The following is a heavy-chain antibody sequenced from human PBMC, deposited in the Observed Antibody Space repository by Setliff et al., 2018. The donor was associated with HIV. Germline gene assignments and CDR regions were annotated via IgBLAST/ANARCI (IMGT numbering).Heavy chain of an antibody. D-gene: IGHD6-25*01. V-gene: IGHV4-39*01. CDR1: GGSIIINDYY. J-gene: IGHJ5*02. CDR2: IVYSGTT. Sequence: PSETLSLTCTVSGGSIIINDYYWGWIRQSPGKGLEWIGSIVYSGTTYYNVSLESRVTISVDTSKNQFSLKLSSVTAADTAVYYCVRSGGVYNWFDPWGQGTLVTVSS. CDR3: VRSGGVYNWFDP.